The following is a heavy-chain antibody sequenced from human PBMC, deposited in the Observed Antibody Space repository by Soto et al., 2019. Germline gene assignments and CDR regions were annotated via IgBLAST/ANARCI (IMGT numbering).Heavy chain of an antibody. V-gene: IGHV3-30-3*01. CDR2: ISYDGNNK. CDR1: GFTFSSYV. J-gene: IGHJ6*02. CDR3: ARAGCDGGRRSHLVGLRYGMDV. Sequence: QVQLVEAGGGVVQPGRSLRLSCAASGFTFSSYVMHWVRQAPGKGLEWVAVISYDGNNKYYADSVKGRFTISRDNSKNQLCLQVHSLSAEDPAVYYCARAGCDGGRRSHLVGLRYGMDVWGQGTTVTVSS. D-gene: IGHD2-15*01.